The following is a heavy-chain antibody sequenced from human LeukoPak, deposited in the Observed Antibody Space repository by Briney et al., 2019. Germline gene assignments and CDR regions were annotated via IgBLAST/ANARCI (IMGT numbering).Heavy chain of an antibody. Sequence: SETLSLTCTVSGGSISSYYWSWIRQPPGKGLEWIGYIYYSGSTNYNPSLKSRVTISVDTSKNQFSLKLSSVTAADTAVYYCAREGYYYDSSGYSKYFDYWGQGTLVTVSS. J-gene: IGHJ4*02. V-gene: IGHV4-59*12. CDR3: AREGYYYDSSGYSKYFDY. D-gene: IGHD3-22*01. CDR2: IYYSGST. CDR1: GGSISSYY.